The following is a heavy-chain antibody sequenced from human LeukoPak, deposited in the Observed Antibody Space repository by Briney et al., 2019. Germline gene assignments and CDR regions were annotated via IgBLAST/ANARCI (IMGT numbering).Heavy chain of an antibody. CDR3: ARGVITAAGFFDC. CDR2: ISGSGGGT. J-gene: IGHJ4*02. D-gene: IGHD6-13*01. CDR1: GITLSNYG. V-gene: IGHV3-23*01. Sequence: GGSLRLSCAVSGITLSNYGMSWVRQAPGKGLEWVAGISGSGGGTNYADSVKGRFTISRDNSKNTLYLQMNSLRAEDTAVYYCARGVITAAGFFDCWGQGTLVTVSS.